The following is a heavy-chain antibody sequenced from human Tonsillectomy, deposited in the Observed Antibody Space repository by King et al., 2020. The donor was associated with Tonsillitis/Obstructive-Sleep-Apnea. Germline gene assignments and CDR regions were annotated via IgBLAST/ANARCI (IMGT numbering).Heavy chain of an antibody. V-gene: IGHV3-64D*06. J-gene: IGHJ4*02. CDR1: GFTFSSYA. CDR3: VKNGDRENYDFWGGYPLDY. CDR2: ISSNGGST. D-gene: IGHD3-3*01. Sequence: VQLVESGGGLVQPGGSLRLSCSASGFTFSSYAMHWVRQAPGKGLEYVSAISSNGGSTYYADSVKGRFTISRDNSKNTLYLQMSSLRAEDTAVYYCVKNGDRENYDFWGGYPLDYWGQGTLVTVSS.